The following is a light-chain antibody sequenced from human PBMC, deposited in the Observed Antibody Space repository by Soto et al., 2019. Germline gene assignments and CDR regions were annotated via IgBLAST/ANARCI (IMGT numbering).Light chain of an antibody. CDR3: QQSSRFT. CDR1: QSVATN. V-gene: IGKV3-11*01. CDR2: DAS. J-gene: IGKJ4*01. Sequence: EIVLTQSPGTLSWSAGERATLSRRASQSVATNLAWYQQKPGQAPKLLIYDASYRATGIPARFSGSGSGTDFTLIINSLEPEDFALYYCQQSSRFTFGGGTKVDIK.